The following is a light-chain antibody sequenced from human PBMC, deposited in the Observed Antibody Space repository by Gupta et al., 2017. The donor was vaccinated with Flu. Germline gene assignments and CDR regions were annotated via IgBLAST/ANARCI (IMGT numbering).Light chain of an antibody. Sequence: EIVMTQSPATLSVSPGERATLSCRASQSVSSNLAWYQQKPGQAPRILIYGASTRATGITARFSGSGSGTEFTLTISSRQSEDFAVYYCQQYNNWPPWTFGQGTKVEIK. CDR3: QQYNNWPPWT. CDR2: GAS. CDR1: QSVSSN. V-gene: IGKV3-15*01. J-gene: IGKJ1*01.